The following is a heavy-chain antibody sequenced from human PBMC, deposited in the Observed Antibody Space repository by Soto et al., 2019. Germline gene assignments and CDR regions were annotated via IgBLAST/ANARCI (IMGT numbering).Heavy chain of an antibody. J-gene: IGHJ5*02. V-gene: IGHV3-66*01. Sequence: PGGSLRLSCAVSGFTVSSNYMSWVRQAPGKGLEWVSVIYSGGSTYYADSVKGRFTISRDNSENTLYLQMNSLRAEDTAVYYCVRDVGAMVRGVPHNWFDPWGQGA. CDR3: VRDVGAMVRGVPHNWFDP. D-gene: IGHD3-10*01. CDR2: IYSGGST. CDR1: GFTVSSNY.